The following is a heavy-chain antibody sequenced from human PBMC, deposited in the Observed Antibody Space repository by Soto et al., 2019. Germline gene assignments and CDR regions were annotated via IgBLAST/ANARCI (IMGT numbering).Heavy chain of an antibody. CDR2: ISSSSSYI. CDR1: GFTFSSYS. V-gene: IGHV3-21*01. J-gene: IGHJ4*02. D-gene: IGHD4-17*01. Sequence: PGGSLTLSCAASGFTFSSYSMNWVRQAPGKGLEWVSSISSSSSYIYYADSVKGRFTISRDNAKNSLYLQMNSLRAEDTAVYYCARDPAGPVTTRGYFDYWGQGTLVTVS. CDR3: ARDPAGPVTTRGYFDY.